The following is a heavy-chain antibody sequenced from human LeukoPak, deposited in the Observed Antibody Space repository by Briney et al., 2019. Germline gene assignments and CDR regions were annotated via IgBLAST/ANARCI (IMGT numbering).Heavy chain of an antibody. CDR1: GFTFSNYG. J-gene: IGHJ4*02. CDR2: ISYDGSKR. Sequence: GRSLRLSCAASGFTFSNYGMHWVRQAPGKGLEWVALISYDGSKRYYLDSVKGRLTISRDNSKNTLYLQMNSLRAEDTAMYYCAKESRILVWFGELLNWGQGTLVTVSS. V-gene: IGHV3-30*18. CDR3: AKESRILVWFGELLN. D-gene: IGHD3-10*01.